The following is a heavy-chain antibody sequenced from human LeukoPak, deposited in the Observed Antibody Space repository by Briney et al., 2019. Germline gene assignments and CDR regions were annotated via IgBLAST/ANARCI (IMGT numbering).Heavy chain of an antibody. V-gene: IGHV4-30-4*02. D-gene: IGHD6-19*01. CDR1: GGSISSGDYY. CDR3: ARSRQWRPAFDI. J-gene: IGHJ3*02. CDR2: IYYSGST. Sequence: PSETLSLTCTVSGGSISSGDYYWSWIRQPPGKGLEWIGYIYYSGSTYYNPSLKSRVTISEDTSKNQFSLKLSSVTAADTAVYYCARSRQWRPAFDIWGQGTMVTVSS.